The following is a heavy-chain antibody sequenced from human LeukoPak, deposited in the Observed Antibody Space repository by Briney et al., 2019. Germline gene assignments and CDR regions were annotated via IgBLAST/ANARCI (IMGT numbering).Heavy chain of an antibody. Sequence: GGSLRLSCAASGFTFSDYSFNWVRQAPGKGLEWVSSISSSSSYKYYADSLKGRFTISRDNAKNSLYLQVNSLRAEDTAVYYCARINDIDNSYHLDFWGHGTLVTVSS. V-gene: IGHV3-21*01. CDR1: GFTFSDYS. D-gene: IGHD2-15*01. CDR2: ISSSSSYK. CDR3: ARINDIDNSYHLDF. J-gene: IGHJ4*01.